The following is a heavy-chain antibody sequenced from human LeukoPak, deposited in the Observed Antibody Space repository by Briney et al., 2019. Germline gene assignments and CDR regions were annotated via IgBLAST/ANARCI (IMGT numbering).Heavy chain of an antibody. D-gene: IGHD6-6*01. V-gene: IGHV3-21*01. CDR1: GVTFSSYS. CDR2: ISSSRSYI. CDR3: ARDSRSSSGHYYYGMDV. J-gene: IGHJ6*02. Sequence: GGSLRLSCAASGVTFSSYSMNSVRQAPGKGLEWVSSISSSRSYIYYADSVKGRCTISRDNAKNSLYLQMNSLRAEDTAVYYCARDSRSSSGHYYYGMDVWGQGTTVTVSS.